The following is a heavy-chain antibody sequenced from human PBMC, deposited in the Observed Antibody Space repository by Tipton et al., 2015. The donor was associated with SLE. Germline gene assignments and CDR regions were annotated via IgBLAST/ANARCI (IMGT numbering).Heavy chain of an antibody. V-gene: IGHV4-39*07. CDR1: GASISSDSYY. J-gene: IGHJ6*02. CDR3: AREGRDGYNPLGMDV. D-gene: IGHD5-24*01. Sequence: TLSLTCSVSGASISSDSYYWVWVRQPPGKGLEWIGSVFYSGKTYYNPSLKSRVTISVDRSKNQFSLKLSSVTAADTAVYYCAREGRDGYNPLGMDVWGQGTTVTVSS. CDR2: VFYSGKT.